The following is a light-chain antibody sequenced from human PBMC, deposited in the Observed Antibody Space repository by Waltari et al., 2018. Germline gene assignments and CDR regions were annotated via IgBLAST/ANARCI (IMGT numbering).Light chain of an antibody. CDR2: GAN. J-gene: IGKJ1*01. V-gene: IGKV3-20*01. CDR3: QQYVNSPRA. CDR1: QNLNSNY. Sequence: ENVLTPSPGPLSLSPGERATLPCRPSQNLNSNYLAWYQQKPGQAPRLLISGANIRATGIPDRFTGSGSGTDFTLNISRLEPEDFAVYYCQQYVNSPRAFGQGTEVEIK.